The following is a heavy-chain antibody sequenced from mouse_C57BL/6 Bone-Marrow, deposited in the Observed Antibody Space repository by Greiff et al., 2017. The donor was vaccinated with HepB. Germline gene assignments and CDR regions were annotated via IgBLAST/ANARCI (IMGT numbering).Heavy chain of an antibody. CDR1: GFTFSSYG. CDR2: ISSGGSYT. D-gene: IGHD2-3*01. Sequence: EVQLQESGGDLVKPGGSLKLSCAASGFTFSSYGMSWVRQTPDKRLEWVATISSGGSYTYYPDSVKGRFTISRDNAKNTLYLQMSSLKSEDTAMYYCAGRWLLTWFAYWGQGTLVTVSA. CDR3: AGRWLLTWFAY. J-gene: IGHJ3*01. V-gene: IGHV5-6*01.